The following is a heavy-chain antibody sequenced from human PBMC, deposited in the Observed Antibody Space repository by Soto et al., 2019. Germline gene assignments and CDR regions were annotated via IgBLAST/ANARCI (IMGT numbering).Heavy chain of an antibody. CDR2: IYYSGGT. V-gene: IGHV4-59*01. D-gene: IGHD3-10*01. CDR3: ARFGSGSNQGWFDP. J-gene: IGHJ5*02. Sequence: SETLSLTCTVAGGSISSYFWGWIRQPPGEGLEWIGRIYYSGGTDYNPSLKSRVAISVDTSKNQFSLMLSSVTAADTAVYYCARFGSGSNQGWFDPWGQGTLVTVSS. CDR1: GGSISSYF.